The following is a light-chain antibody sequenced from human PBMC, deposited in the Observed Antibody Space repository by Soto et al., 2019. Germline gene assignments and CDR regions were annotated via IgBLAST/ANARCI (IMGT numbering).Light chain of an antibody. CDR1: QSISNW. V-gene: IGKV1-5*03. Sequence: DIQMTQSPSTLSASVGDRVTITCRASQSISNWLAWYQQKPGKAPKLLIYKASSLESGVPSRFSGSGSGTEFTLTINSLQPDDFATYYCQQYNSYWTFGQGTKVEIK. CDR2: KAS. CDR3: QQYNSYWT. J-gene: IGKJ1*01.